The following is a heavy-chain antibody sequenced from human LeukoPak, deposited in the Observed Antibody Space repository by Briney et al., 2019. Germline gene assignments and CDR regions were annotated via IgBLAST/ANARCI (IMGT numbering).Heavy chain of an antibody. CDR3: ARSYYDFWSGSLFDP. CDR1: GGSISSYY. J-gene: IGHJ5*02. D-gene: IGHD3-3*01. V-gene: IGHV4-59*04. Sequence: PSETLSLTCTVSGGSISSYYWSWIRQPPGKGLEWIGSIYHSGSTYYNPSLKSRVTMSVDTSKNQFSLKLSSVTAADTAVYYCARSYYDFWSGSLFDPWGQGTLVTVSS. CDR2: IYHSGST.